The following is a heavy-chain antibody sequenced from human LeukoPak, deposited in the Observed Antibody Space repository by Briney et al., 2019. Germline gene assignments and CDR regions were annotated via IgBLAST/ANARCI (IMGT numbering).Heavy chain of an antibody. D-gene: IGHD1-20*01. Sequence: SGGSLRLSCAASGFTFSSYGMHWVRQAPGKGLEWVAVIWYDGSNKYYADSVKGRFTISRDNSKNTLYLQMNSLRAEDTAVYYCASGYNWNRALRVSLGYWGQGTLVTVSS. J-gene: IGHJ4*02. CDR1: GFTFSSYG. CDR2: IWYDGSNK. CDR3: ASGYNWNRALRVSLGY. V-gene: IGHV3-33*01.